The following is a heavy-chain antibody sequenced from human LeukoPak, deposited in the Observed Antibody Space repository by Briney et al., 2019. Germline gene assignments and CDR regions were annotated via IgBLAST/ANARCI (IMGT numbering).Heavy chain of an antibody. CDR1: AFSLSSYW. CDR2: INSDGRST. J-gene: IGHJ5*02. CDR3: ARAGGSCSSTSCSNNWFDP. D-gene: IGHD2-2*01. V-gene: IGHV3-74*01. Sequence: GESLTLACAASAFSLSSYWMHWVRQPPGKGRVWVSRINSDGRSTNYAGSVKDRVTISRDNAKNTLYLQMNRLRAEDTAVNYCARAGGSCSSTSCSNNWFDPWGQGTLVTVSS.